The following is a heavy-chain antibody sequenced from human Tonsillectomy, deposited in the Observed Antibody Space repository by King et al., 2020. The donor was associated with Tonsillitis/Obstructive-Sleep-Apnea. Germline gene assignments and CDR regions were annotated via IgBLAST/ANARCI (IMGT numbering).Heavy chain of an antibody. CDR1: GGTFSSYA. CDR3: ARQPTTTTVVTVYYFDY. V-gene: IGHV1-69*10. D-gene: IGHD4-23*01. J-gene: IGHJ4*02. CDR2: IIPILGIA. Sequence: QLVQSGAEVKKPGSSVKVSCKASGGTFSSYAISWVRQAPGQGLEWMGGIIPILGIANYAQKFQGRVTITADKSTSTAYMELSSLRSEDTAVYYCARQPTTTTVVTVYYFDYWGQGTLVTVSS.